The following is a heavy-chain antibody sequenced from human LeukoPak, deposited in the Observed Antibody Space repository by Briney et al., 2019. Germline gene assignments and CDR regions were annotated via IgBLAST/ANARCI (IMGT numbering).Heavy chain of an antibody. Sequence: GGSLRLSCVASGFTFSSCGMHWVRQAPGKGLEWVAVMRSDGSHINYADSVKGRFTISRDNAKNSLYLQMNSLRAEDTAVYYCARATRNCSGGSCYSPDYFDYWGQGTLVTVSS. V-gene: IGHV3-33*01. D-gene: IGHD2-15*01. CDR3: ARATRNCSGGSCYSPDYFDY. CDR2: MRSDGSHI. CDR1: GFTFSSCG. J-gene: IGHJ4*02.